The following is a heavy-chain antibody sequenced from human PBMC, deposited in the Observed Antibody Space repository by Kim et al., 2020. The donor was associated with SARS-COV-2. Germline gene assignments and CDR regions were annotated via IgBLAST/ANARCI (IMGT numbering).Heavy chain of an antibody. CDR3: DASDY. CDR1: GFTFSTYA. Sequence: GGSLRLSCAASGFTFSTYAMSWARQAPGKGLEWVSTISGSGVRTHYADSVRGRFTISRDNSRNTLFLLMNSLRDEDTAVYYCDASDYWGQGSLVTVSS. V-gene: IGHV3-23*01. CDR2: ISGSGVRT. J-gene: IGHJ4*02.